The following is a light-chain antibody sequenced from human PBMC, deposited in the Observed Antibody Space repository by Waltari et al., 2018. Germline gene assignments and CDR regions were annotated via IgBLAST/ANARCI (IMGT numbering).Light chain of an antibody. Sequence: EIVMTQSPATLSVSPGERATLSCRASQSVSSNLAWYQQRPGQAPRLLIYDASTRATAIPARVSGSGSGTEFTLTIDSLQSEDFAVYYCQQYNNWPLTFGQGTKVEIK. CDR3: QQYNNWPLT. J-gene: IGKJ1*01. V-gene: IGKV3-15*01. CDR1: QSVSSN. CDR2: DAS.